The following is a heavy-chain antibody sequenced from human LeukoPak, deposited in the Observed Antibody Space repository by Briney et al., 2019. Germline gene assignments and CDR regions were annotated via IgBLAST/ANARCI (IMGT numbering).Heavy chain of an antibody. V-gene: IGHV4-38-2*02. CDR1: GYSISSGYY. CDR3: ARKNFDPDWFDP. D-gene: IGHD3-9*01. Sequence: SETLSLTCTVSGYSISSGYYWGWIRQPPGKGLEWIGSIYHSGSTYYNPSLKSRVTISVDTSKNQFSLKLSSVTAADTAVYYCARKNFDPDWFDPWGQGTLVTVSS. J-gene: IGHJ5*02. CDR2: IYHSGST.